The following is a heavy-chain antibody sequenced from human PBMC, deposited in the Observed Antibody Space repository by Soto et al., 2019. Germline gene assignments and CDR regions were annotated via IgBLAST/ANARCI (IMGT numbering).Heavy chain of an antibody. J-gene: IGHJ4*02. CDR1: GGSIRSGNW. CDR3: ARQRGYYVDY. CDR2: IYHSGTT. D-gene: IGHD3-22*01. V-gene: IGHV4-4*02. Sequence: SQTLSLTCAVAGGSIRSGNWWSWVRQPPGKGLEWIGEIYHSGTTNYNPSLKSRVTISVDKSKNQFSLKLTSVTAADTAVYYCARQRGYYVDYWGQGTLVTVSS.